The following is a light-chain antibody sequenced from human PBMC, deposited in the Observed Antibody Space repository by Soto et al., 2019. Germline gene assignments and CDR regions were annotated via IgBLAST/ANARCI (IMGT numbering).Light chain of an antibody. CDR1: SSDIGAYNY. CDR2: AVS. Sequence: QSALTQPASVSGSPGQSITISCSGTSSDIGAYNYVAWYQHHPGKAPKLLIFAVSDRPSGVSSRFSGSKSGNTASLTISGLQAEDEAHYYCQSYDRSLSAYVFGTGTKLTVL. CDR3: QSYDRSLSAYV. J-gene: IGLJ1*01. V-gene: IGLV2-14*01.